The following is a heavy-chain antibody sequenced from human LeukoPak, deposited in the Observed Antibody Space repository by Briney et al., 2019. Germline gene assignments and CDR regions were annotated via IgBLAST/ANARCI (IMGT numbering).Heavy chain of an antibody. J-gene: IGHJ3*02. CDR3: AMNGAAVAGRDAFDI. D-gene: IGHD6-19*01. CDR2: IYYSGST. V-gene: IGHV4-39*01. Sequence: SETLSLTCTVSGGSISSGSYYWGWIRQPPGKGLEWIGSIYYSGSTYYNPSLKSRVTISVDTSKNQFSLKLSSVTAADTAVYYCAMNGAAVAGRDAFDIWGQGTMVTVSS. CDR1: GGSISSGSYY.